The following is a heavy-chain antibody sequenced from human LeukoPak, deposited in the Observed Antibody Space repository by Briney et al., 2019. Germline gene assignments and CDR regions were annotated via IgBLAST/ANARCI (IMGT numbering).Heavy chain of an antibody. CDR2: IYTSGGT. V-gene: IGHV4-4*07. CDR1: GVSISSYY. J-gene: IGHJ4*02. D-gene: IGHD3-3*01. Sequence: PSETLSLTCTVSGVSISSYYWSWLPQPAGQGLEGIGRIYTSGGTNYNTSPKSRVTIPLAGSKNQFSLKLSSMPAADTAVYYCARDGPSDFFDYWGQGTLVTVSS. CDR3: ARDGPSDFFDY.